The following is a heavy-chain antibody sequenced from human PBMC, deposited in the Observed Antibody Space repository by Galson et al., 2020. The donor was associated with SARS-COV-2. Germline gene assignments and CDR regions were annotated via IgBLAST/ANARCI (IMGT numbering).Heavy chain of an antibody. CDR2: ISWNSGSI. V-gene: IGHV3-9*01. J-gene: IGHJ4*02. CDR3: AKVNGLPDYGGNSYFDY. Sequence: SLRLSCAASGFTFDDYAMHWVRQAPGKGLEWVSGISWNSGSIGYADSVKGRFTISRDNAKNSLYLQMNSLRAEDTALYYCAKVNGLPDYGGNSYFDYWGQGTLVTVSS. CDR1: GFTFDDYA. D-gene: IGHD4-17*01.